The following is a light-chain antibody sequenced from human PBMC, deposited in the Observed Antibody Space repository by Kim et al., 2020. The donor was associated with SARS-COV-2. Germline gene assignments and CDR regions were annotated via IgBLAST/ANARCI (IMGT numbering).Light chain of an antibody. Sequence: QSVLTQPPSASGTPGQSVTISCSGSSSNIGSNYVYWYQQLPGTAPKLLIYRNNQRPSGVPDRFSGSKSGTSASLAISGLRSEDEADYYCAAWDDSLSGPLFGGGTQLTVL. CDR3: AAWDDSLSGPL. CDR2: RNN. J-gene: IGLJ2*01. CDR1: SSNIGSNY. V-gene: IGLV1-47*01.